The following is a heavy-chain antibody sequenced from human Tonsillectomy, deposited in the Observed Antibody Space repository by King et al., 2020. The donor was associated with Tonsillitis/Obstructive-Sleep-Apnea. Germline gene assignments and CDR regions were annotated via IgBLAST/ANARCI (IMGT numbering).Heavy chain of an antibody. CDR1: GGAFSNYV. D-gene: IGHD4-11*01. Sequence: HVQLVQSGAEVKKPGSSVKVSCKASGGAFSNYVISWVRQAPGQGLEWMGGIIPLLDKTNYAQKFLGRVTITADKSTNTAYMEVSSLRSEDTAVYYCTRDSSNSRPFDYWGQGTLVTVSS. CDR3: TRDSSNSRPFDY. CDR2: IIPLLDKT. J-gene: IGHJ4*02. V-gene: IGHV1-69*10.